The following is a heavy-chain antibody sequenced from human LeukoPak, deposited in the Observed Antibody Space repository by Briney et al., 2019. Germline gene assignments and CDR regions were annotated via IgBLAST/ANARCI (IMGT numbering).Heavy chain of an antibody. CDR2: ISSSSSTI. V-gene: IGHV3-48*01. CDR1: GFTFRTSD. D-gene: IGHD3-16*01. Sequence: GGSLRLSCAASGFTFRTSDMHWVRQAPGKGLDWVSYISSSSSTIYYADSVQGRFTISRDNAKNSLYLQMNSLRAEDTAVFYCVTDWPVWWGQETLVTVSS. J-gene: IGHJ4*02. CDR3: VTDWPVW.